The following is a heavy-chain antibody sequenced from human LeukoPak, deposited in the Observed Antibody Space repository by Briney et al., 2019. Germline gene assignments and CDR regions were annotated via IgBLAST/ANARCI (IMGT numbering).Heavy chain of an antibody. CDR1: GYTFTGYY. J-gene: IGHJ5*02. V-gene: IGHV1-2*02. D-gene: IGHD3-22*01. CDR3: ARDQVLGYYDSSSPT. CDR2: INPNSGGT. Sequence: ASVKVSCKAPGYTFTGYYMHWVRQAPGQGLEWMGWINPNSGGTNYAQKFQGRGTMTSDTSISTAYMELSRLRSDATAVYYCARDQVLGYYDSSSPTWGQGTLVTVSS.